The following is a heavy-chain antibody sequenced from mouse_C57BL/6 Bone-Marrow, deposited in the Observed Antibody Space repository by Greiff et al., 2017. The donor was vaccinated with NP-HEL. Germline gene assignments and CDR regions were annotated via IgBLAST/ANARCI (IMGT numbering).Heavy chain of an antibody. D-gene: IGHD2-2*01. V-gene: IGHV5-17*01. CDR2: ISSGSSTI. CDR3: ARGGYPYYCAMDY. Sequence: EVQLVESGGGLVKPGGSLKLSCAASGFTFSDYGMHWVRQAPEKGLEWVAYISSGSSTIYYADTVKGRFTISRDKAKNTLFLQMTSLRSEDTAVYYCARGGYPYYCAMDYWGQGTSVTVSS. CDR1: GFTFSDYG. J-gene: IGHJ4*01.